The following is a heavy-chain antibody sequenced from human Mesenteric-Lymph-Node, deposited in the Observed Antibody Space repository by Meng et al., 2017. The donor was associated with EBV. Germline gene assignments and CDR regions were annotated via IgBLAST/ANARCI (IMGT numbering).Heavy chain of an antibody. CDR1: SFTFMSYS. D-gene: IGHD3-9*01. Sequence: EVHLVESGGXLVKRGGSLRLSCVASSFTFMSYSMSWVRQAPGKGLGWVSSISSSSRSIYYSDSVKGRFTISRDNTENSLYLQMNSVRAEDTAVYYGARDLVIVTLDYWGQGTLVTVSS. V-gene: IGHV3-21*01. CDR2: ISSSSRSI. J-gene: IGHJ4*02. CDR3: ARDLVIVTLDY.